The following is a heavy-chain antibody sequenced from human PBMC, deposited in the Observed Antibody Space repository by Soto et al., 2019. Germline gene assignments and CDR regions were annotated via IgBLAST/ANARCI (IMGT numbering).Heavy chain of an antibody. D-gene: IGHD3-3*01. V-gene: IGHV4-30-4*01. CDR3: ARDGLRFLEWSSY. CDR1: GGSISSGDYY. Sequence: SETLSLTCTVSGGSISSGDYYWSWIRQPPGKGLEWIGYIHYSGSTYYNPSLKSRVTISVDTSKKQFSLKLRSVTAADTAVYYCARDGLRFLEWSSYWGQGTLVTVPQ. J-gene: IGHJ4*02. CDR2: IHYSGST.